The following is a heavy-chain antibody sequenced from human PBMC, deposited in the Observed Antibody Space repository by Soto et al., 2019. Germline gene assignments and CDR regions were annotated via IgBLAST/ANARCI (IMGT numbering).Heavy chain of an antibody. CDR3: ALPATADFDY. J-gene: IGHJ4*02. CDR2: IYHSGTT. V-gene: IGHV4-4*02. Sequence: QVQLQESGPGLVKPSETLSLTCVVSGGSISKTNWWSWVRQPTGKGLEWIGEIYHSGTTHYSPSLQSRVTLSVDMSKNHFALRLSSVTAADTAIYYCALPATADFDYWGRGTLVTVSS. D-gene: IGHD2-2*01. CDR1: GGSISKTNW.